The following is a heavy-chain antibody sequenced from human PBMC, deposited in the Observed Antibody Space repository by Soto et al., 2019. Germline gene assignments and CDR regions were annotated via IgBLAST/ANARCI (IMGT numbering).Heavy chain of an antibody. CDR2: IWYDGSNK. V-gene: IGHV3-33*01. J-gene: IGHJ6*02. Sequence: QVQLVESGGGVVQPGRSLRLSCAASGFTFSSYGMHWVRQAPGKGLEWVAVIWYDGSNKYYADSVKGRFTISRDNSKNTLYLQMNSLRAEDTAVYYCAILRYFDAGDSHYYGMDVWGQGTTVTVSS. CDR3: AILRYFDAGDSHYYGMDV. D-gene: IGHD3-9*01. CDR1: GFTFSSYG.